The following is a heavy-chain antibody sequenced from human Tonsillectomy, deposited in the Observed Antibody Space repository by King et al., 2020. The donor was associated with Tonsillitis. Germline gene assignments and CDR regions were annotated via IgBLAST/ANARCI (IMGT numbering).Heavy chain of an antibody. D-gene: IGHD4-17*01. J-gene: IGHJ4*02. CDR1: GYTFTSYA. V-gene: IGHV1-3*01. Sequence: QLVQSGAEVKKPGASVRVSCKASGYTFTSYAIHWVRQAPGQRLEWMGWINAGNADTKYSQKFQGRVTITRDTSASTAYMELSSLRSEDTAVYYCARGGSHGEYVYFDYWGQGTLVTVSS. CDR3: ARGGSHGEYVYFDY. CDR2: INAGNADT.